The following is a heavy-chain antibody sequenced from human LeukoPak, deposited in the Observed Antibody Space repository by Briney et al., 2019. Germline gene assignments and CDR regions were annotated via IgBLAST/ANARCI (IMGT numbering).Heavy chain of an antibody. V-gene: IGHV3-7*01. CDR1: GFTFTTYW. CDR2: IKQDGTEK. D-gene: IGHD2-15*01. J-gene: IGHJ5*02. Sequence: GGSLRLSCAASGFTFTTYWMSWVRQAPGKGLEWVANIKQDGTEKYYVDSVKGRFTISRDNAKNSLYLQMNSLRVEDTAVYYCARGSGWFDPWGQGTLVTVSS. CDR3: ARGSGWFDP.